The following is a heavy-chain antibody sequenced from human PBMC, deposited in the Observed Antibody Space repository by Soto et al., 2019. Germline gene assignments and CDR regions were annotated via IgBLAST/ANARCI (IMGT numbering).Heavy chain of an antibody. CDR2: ISSSSYI. CDR3: ATDIRGPTIVGVVGGRYYGMDV. D-gene: IGHD3-3*01. J-gene: IGHJ6*02. Sequence: GGSLGLSCAASGFTFSSYSMNWVRQAPGKGLEWVSSISSSSYIYYADSVKGRFTIFRDNAKNSLYLQMNSLRAEDTAVYYCATDIRGPTIVGVVGGRYYGMDVWGQGTTVTVSS. CDR1: GFTFSSYS. V-gene: IGHV3-21*01.